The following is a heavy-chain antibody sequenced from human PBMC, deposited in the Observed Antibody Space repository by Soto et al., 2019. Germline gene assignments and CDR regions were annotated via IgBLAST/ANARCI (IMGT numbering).Heavy chain of an antibody. CDR1: GGTFSSYA. J-gene: IGHJ4*02. CDR3: ARGSSEAADYYDSSGYSSPAVY. Sequence: QVQLVQSGAEVKKPGSSVKVSCKASGGTFSSYAISWVRQAPGQGLEWMGGIIPIFGTANYAQKFQGRVTITADESTSTAYMELSSLRSEDTAVYYCARGSSEAADYYDSSGYSSPAVYWGQGTLVTVSS. CDR2: IIPIFGTA. V-gene: IGHV1-69*01. D-gene: IGHD3-22*01.